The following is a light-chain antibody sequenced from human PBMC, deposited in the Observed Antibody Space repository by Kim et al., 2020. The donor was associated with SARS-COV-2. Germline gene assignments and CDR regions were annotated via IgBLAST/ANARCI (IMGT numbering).Light chain of an antibody. Sequence: EIVLTQSPATLSLSPGERATLSCRASQSVSSYLAWYQQKPSQAPRLLIYDASNRATGIPARFSGSGSGTDFTLTISSLEPEDFAVYYCQQSSNWPPIFTFGPGTKVDIK. CDR2: DAS. J-gene: IGKJ3*01. CDR3: QQSSNWPPIFT. V-gene: IGKV3-11*01. CDR1: QSVSSY.